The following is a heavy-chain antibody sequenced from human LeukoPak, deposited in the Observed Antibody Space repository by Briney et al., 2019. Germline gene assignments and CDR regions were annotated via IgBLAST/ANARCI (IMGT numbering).Heavy chain of an antibody. Sequence: SESLSLTCTVSGGSISSYYWSWIRQPPGKGLEWIGYIYYSGSTNYNPSLKSRVTISVDTSKNQFSLKLSSVTAADTAVYYCARGGYSYGSYWGQGTLVTVSS. CDR2: IYYSGST. CDR3: ARGGYSYGSY. D-gene: IGHD5-18*01. CDR1: GGSISSYY. V-gene: IGHV4-59*08. J-gene: IGHJ4*02.